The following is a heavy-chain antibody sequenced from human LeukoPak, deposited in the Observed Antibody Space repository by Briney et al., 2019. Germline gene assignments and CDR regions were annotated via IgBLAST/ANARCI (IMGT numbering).Heavy chain of an antibody. CDR2: IYYSGRT. V-gene: IGHV4-31*03. D-gene: IGHD1-1*01. CDR1: GGSISSTDHY. CDR3: ARGGPNYNSVVWFDP. Sequence: KPSETLSLTCTVSGGSISSTDHYWSWIRQHPGKGLEWIGYIYYSGRTYYSPSLKSRVTISIDTSTNQFSLKLSSVTAADTAVYYCARGGPNYNSVVWFDPWGQGTLVTVSS. J-gene: IGHJ5*02.